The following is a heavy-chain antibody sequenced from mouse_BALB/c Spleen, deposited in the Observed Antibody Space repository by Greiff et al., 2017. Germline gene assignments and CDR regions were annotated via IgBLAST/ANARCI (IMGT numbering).Heavy chain of an antibody. Sequence: QVQLQQSGAELAKPGASVKMSCKASGYTFTSYWMHWVKQRPGQGLEWIGYINPSTGYTEYNQKFKDKATLTADKSSSTAYMQLSSLTSEDSAVYYCSRLGSSGLRFAYWGQGTLVTVSA. CDR2: INPSTGYT. CDR3: SRLGSSGLRFAY. CDR1: GYTFTSYW. J-gene: IGHJ3*01. D-gene: IGHD3-1*01. V-gene: IGHV1-7*01.